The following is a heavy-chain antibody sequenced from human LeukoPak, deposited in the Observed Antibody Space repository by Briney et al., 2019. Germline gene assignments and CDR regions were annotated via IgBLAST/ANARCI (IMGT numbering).Heavy chain of an antibody. CDR3: ARGLLAAAGIDY. Sequence: GGSLRLSCAASGFTFSSYWMSWVRQAPGKGLEWVANIKQDGSEKNYVDSVKGRFTISRDDAKKSLYLQMNGLRAEDTAVYYCARGLLAAAGIDYWGQGALVTVSS. CDR1: GFTFSSYW. V-gene: IGHV3-7*04. J-gene: IGHJ4*02. D-gene: IGHD6-13*01. CDR2: IKQDGSEK.